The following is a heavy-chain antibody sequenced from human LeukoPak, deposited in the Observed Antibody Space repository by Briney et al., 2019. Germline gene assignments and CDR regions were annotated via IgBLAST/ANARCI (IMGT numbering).Heavy chain of an antibody. CDR2: ISGSGGST. CDR3: AKEELTAVAGNAQYYFDY. D-gene: IGHD6-19*01. V-gene: IGHV3-23*01. Sequence: GGSLRLSCAASGFTFSSYAMSWVRQAPGKGLEWVSAISGSGGSTYYADSVKGRFTISRDNSKNTLYLQMNSLRAEDTAVYYCAKEELTAVAGNAQYYFDYWGHGTLVTVSS. CDR1: GFTFSSYA. J-gene: IGHJ4*01.